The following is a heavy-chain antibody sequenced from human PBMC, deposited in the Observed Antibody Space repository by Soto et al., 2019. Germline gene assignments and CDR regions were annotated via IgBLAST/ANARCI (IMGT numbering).Heavy chain of an antibody. Sequence: PGGSLKISCAASGFSFGSYALSWVRQAPGKGLEWVSTISGSDGKTFYADSVKGRFSISRDTSKNTLYLQMDSLRAEDTAVYYCAKFIADYSNHEGYFDYWGQGTLVTVSS. D-gene: IGHD4-4*01. V-gene: IGHV3-23*01. CDR3: AKFIADYSNHEGYFDY. CDR2: ISGSDGKT. CDR1: GFSFGSYA. J-gene: IGHJ4*02.